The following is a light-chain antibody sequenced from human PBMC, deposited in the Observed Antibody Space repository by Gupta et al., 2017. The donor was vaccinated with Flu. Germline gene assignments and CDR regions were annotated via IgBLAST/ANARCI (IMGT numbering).Light chain of an antibody. J-gene: IGKJ2*01. CDR2: LSS. Sequence: VMTQSPLSLPVTPGDPASISCRSSQSLLHSDGYTFLDWYVQKPGQSPQLLIYLSSIRASGVPDRFSGSGSGTDFTLKISRVEAEDVGVYFCMQALQTPYTFGQGTKLEIK. CDR1: QSLLHSDGYTF. CDR3: MQALQTPYT. V-gene: IGKV2-28*01.